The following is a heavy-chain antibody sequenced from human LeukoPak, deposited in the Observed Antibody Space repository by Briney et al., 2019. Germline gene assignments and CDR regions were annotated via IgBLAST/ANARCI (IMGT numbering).Heavy chain of an antibody. Sequence: PGGSLRLSCAASGFTFSSYGMSWVRQAPGKGLEWVSAITGNGANTFYADSVKGRFTISRDNSKNTMYLQMNSLRAEDTALYYCARDRSGSYPNWFDPWGQGTLVAVS. CDR3: ARDRSGSYPNWFDP. J-gene: IGHJ5*02. CDR1: GFTFSSYG. D-gene: IGHD3-10*01. CDR2: ITGNGANT. V-gene: IGHV3-23*01.